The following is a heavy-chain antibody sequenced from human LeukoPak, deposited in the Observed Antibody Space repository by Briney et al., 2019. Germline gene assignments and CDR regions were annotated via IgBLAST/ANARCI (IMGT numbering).Heavy chain of an antibody. CDR1: GFTFSDYY. Sequence: GGSLRLSCAVSGFTFSDYYMSWVRQAPGKGLEWVSYISLSGSTVYYADSVKGRFTISRDNAKNSLYLQMNSLRAEDTAVYYCARDFTHTAVVIYYYGLDVWGQGTTVTVSS. D-gene: IGHD5-18*01. CDR3: ARDFTHTAVVIYYYGLDV. V-gene: IGHV3-11*01. J-gene: IGHJ6*02. CDR2: ISLSGSTV.